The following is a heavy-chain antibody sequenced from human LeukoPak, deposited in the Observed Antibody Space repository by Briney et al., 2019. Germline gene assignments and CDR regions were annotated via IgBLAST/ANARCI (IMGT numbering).Heavy chain of an antibody. V-gene: IGHV3-48*01. Sequence: GSLRLSCAASGFTFSSYSLNWARQAPGKGLEWVSYISSSTSTIYYADSVKGRFTISRDNAKNLLYLQMNSLRAEDTAVYYCARDDPPYYMDVWGKGTTVTVSS. CDR3: ARDDPPYYMDV. CDR2: ISSSTSTI. J-gene: IGHJ6*03. CDR1: GFTFSSYS.